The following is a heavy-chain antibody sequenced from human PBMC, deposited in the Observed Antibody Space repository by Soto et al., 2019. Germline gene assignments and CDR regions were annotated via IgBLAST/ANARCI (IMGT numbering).Heavy chain of an antibody. CDR3: ARRALPQCINGVCYKDGFWDY. D-gene: IGHD2-8*01. Sequence: SETLSLTCTVSGGSVSSGGYYWSWIRQHPGTGLEWIGYIYYSGTTYFNPSLKGRASISLDTSKNEFSLKLTSVTAADTAVYYCARRALPQCINGVCYKDGFWDYWGQGALVTVS. V-gene: IGHV4-31*03. J-gene: IGHJ4*02. CDR1: GGSVSSGGYY. CDR2: IYYSGTT.